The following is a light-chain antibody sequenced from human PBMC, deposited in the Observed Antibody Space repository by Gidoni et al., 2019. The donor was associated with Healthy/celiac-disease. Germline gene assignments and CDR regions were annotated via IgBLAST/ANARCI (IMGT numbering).Light chain of an antibody. Sequence: QSALTQPASVSGSPGPSNTISCTGTSSDVGGYNYVSWYQQHPGKAPKLMIYDVSNRPSGVSNRFSGSKSGNTASLTISRLQAEDEADYYCSSYTSSSTSYVFGTGTKVTVL. CDR1: SSDVGGYNY. CDR2: DVS. J-gene: IGLJ1*01. V-gene: IGLV2-14*03. CDR3: SSYTSSSTSYV.